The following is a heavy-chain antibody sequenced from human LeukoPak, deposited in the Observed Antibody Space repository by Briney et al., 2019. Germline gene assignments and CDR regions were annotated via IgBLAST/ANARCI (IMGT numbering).Heavy chain of an antibody. D-gene: IGHD3-3*01. CDR2: INHSGST. CDR1: GGSFSGYY. CDR3: ARRGFRYYDFWSGPELRGSYGMDV. Sequence: PSETLSLTCAVYGGSFSGYYWSWIRQPPGKGLEWIGEINHSGSTNYNPSLKSRVTISVDTSKNQFSLKLSSVTAADTAVYYCARRGFRYYDFWSGPELRGSYGMDVWGQGTTVTVSS. J-gene: IGHJ6*02. V-gene: IGHV4-34*01.